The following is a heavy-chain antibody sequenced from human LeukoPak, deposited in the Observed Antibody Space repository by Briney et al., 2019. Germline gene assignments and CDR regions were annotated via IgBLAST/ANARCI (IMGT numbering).Heavy chain of an antibody. CDR1: GFTFSSNY. J-gene: IGHJ4*02. CDR2: IYSGGST. CDR3: ASRTAAAGTTYYFDY. V-gene: IGHV3-53*04. Sequence: PGGSLRLSCAASGFTFSSNYMSWVRQAPGKGLEWVSVIYSGGSTYYADSVKGRFTISRHNSKNTLYLQMNSLRAEDTAVYYCASRTAAAGTTYYFDYWGQGTLVTVSS. D-gene: IGHD6-13*01.